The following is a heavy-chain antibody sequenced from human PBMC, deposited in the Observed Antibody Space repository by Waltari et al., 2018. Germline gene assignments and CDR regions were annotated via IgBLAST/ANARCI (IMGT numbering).Heavy chain of an antibody. CDR3: AREFGVLDYYYGMDV. V-gene: IGHV3-74*01. CDR2: VNTDGSNT. Sequence: EVQLVESGGGLVQPGGSLRPSCAASGFSFRTYWMHWGRQAPWKGLVWVSRVNTDGSNTNYADSVKGRFTISRDNAKNTLFLQMNSLRAEDTAVYYCAREFGVLDYYYGMDVWGQGTTVTVSS. D-gene: IGHD5-12*01. J-gene: IGHJ6*02. CDR1: GFSFRTYW.